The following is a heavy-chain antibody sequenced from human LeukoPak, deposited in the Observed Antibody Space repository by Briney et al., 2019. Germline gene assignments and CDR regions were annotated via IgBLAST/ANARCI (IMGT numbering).Heavy chain of an antibody. CDR2: INSSGSTI. CDR3: ARGGGSGWYQGYNFDY. D-gene: IGHD6-19*01. CDR1: GFTFGSYE. J-gene: IGHJ4*02. Sequence: GGFLRLSCAASGFTFGSYEMNWVRQAPGKGLEWVSDINSSGSTIYYAASVKGRFTISRDNAKNSLYLQMNSLRAEDTAVYYCARGGGSGWYQGYNFDYWGQGALVT. V-gene: IGHV3-48*03.